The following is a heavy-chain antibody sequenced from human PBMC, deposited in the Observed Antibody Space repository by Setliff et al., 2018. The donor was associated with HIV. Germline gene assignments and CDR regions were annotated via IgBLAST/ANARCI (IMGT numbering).Heavy chain of an antibody. CDR1: GGSIDSGNYD. CDR3: VRSGCNGNICYDSRGWLDS. CDR2: IYTRGST. J-gene: IGHJ5*01. Sequence: SETLSLTCTVSGGSIDSGNYDWNWVRQPGGKRLEWIGRIYTRGSTKYSPTFESRVTMSLDTSKNQFSLNLRSVTAADTALYYCVRSGCNGNICYDSRGWLDSWGQGTQVTVSS. V-gene: IGHV4-61*02. D-gene: IGHD5-12*01.